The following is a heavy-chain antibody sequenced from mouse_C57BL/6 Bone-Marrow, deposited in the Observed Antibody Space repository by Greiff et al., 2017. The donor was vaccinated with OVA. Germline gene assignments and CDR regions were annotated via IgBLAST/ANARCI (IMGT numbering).Heavy chain of an antibody. J-gene: IGHJ3*01. CDR1: GYTFTSYW. CDR2: IHPNSGST. Sequence: QVQLQQSVAELVRPGASVKLSCKASGYTFTSYWMHWVKQRPGQGLEWIGMIHPNSGSTNYNEKFKSKATLTVDKSSSTAYMQLSSLTSEDSAVYYCCPIGFAYWGQGTLVTVSA. CDR3: CPIGFAY. V-gene: IGHV1-64*01.